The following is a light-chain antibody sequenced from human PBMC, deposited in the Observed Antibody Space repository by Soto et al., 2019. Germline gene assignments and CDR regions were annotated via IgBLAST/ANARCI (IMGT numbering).Light chain of an antibody. J-gene: IGKJ4*01. CDR3: QQSYSAPTT. CDR1: QTISNY. Sequence: IQMTQSPSSLSASVGDRVTITCRASQTISNYLNWYQQKSGQAPKLLIYTAASLQSGVPSRFSGSGSGTDFNLTITTLQPEDFATYYCQQSYSAPTTFGGGTKVDIK. CDR2: TAA. V-gene: IGKV1-39*01.